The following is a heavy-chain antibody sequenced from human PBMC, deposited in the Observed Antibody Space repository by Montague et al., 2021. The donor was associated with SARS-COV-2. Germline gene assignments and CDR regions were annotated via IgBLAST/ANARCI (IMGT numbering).Heavy chain of an antibody. J-gene: IGHJ3*01. CDR1: GFTFNNYG. CDR2: ISYEGSQR. V-gene: IGHV3-30*18. Sequence: SLRLSCAASGFTFNNYGIYWVRPAPGKGLEWVAVISYEGSQRFFXXSVKGRFAISRDSAQRTVFLLMNSLRVDDTAVYHCAKASEVFWLGQFARDAFDLWGQGTTVVVSS. D-gene: IGHD3-10*01. CDR3: AKASEVFWLGQFARDAFDL.